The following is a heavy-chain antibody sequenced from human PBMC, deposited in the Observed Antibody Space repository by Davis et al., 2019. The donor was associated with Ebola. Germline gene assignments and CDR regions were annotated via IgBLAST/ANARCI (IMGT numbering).Heavy chain of an antibody. V-gene: IGHV1-18*01. Sequence: ASVKVSCKASGGTFNTYAISWVRQAPGQGLEWMGWISAYNGNTHSAQKVQGRVTMTTVTSTSTAYMELRSLRSDDTAVYYCVRDVPIPVTEFASDYFGMEVWGQGTTVTVSS. CDR2: ISAYNGNT. D-gene: IGHD1-14*01. CDR3: VRDVPIPVTEFASDYFGMEV. J-gene: IGHJ6*02. CDR1: GGTFNTYA.